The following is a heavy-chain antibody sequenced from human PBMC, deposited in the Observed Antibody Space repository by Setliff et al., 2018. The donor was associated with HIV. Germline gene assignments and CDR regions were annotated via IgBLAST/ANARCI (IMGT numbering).Heavy chain of an antibody. CDR1: GYTFTSYG. J-gene: IGHJ4*02. Sequence: ASVKVSCKASGYTFTSYGLSWVRQAPGQGLEWMGWISDYNSNTEYAQKLQGRVTMTKDTSTSTAYMELRSLRPDDTAVYYCARDGYYYDGSAYSTFDYWGQGTLVTVSS. D-gene: IGHD3-22*01. V-gene: IGHV1-18*01. CDR2: ISDYNSNT. CDR3: ARDGYYYDGSAYSTFDY.